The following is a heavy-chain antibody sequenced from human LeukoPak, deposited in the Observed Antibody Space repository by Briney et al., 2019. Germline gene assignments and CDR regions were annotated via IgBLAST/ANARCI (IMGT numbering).Heavy chain of an antibody. CDR2: INPNSGGT. V-gene: IGHV1-2*02. CDR1: GYTSTGYY. CDR3: ARTSGGGYDIDY. D-gene: IGHD5-12*01. Sequence: ASVKVSCKASGYTSTGYYMHWVRQAPGQGLEWMGWINPNSGGTNYAQKFQGRVIMTRDTSISTAYMELSRLRSDDTAVYYCARTSGGGYDIDYWGQGTLVTVSS. J-gene: IGHJ4*02.